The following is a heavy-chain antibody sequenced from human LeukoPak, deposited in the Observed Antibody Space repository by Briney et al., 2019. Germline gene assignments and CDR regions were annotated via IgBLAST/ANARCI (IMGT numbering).Heavy chain of an antibody. J-gene: IGHJ4*02. D-gene: IGHD5-12*01. CDR2: IIPIFGTA. Sequence: SVKVSCKASGGTFSSYAISWLRQAPGQGLEWMGRIIPIFGTANYAQKFQGRVTITTDESTSTAYMELSSLRSEDTAVYYCARGSSGGDGDIQPTTSYFDYWGQGTLVTVSS. V-gene: IGHV1-69*05. CDR1: GGTFSSYA. CDR3: ARGSSGGDGDIQPTTSYFDY.